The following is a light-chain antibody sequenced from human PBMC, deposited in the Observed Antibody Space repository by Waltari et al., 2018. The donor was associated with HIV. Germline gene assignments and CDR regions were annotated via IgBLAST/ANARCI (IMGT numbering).Light chain of an antibody. Sequence: QSALTQPPSVSGSPGQSVTISCTGTSSDVGGYNYVSWYQHHPGKAPKLMIYEVTNRPSGVSNRFSVSKSGNTASLTISGLQAEDEADYYCSSYTSSSTLSRVFGGGTKLTVL. J-gene: IGLJ2*01. V-gene: IGLV2-14*01. CDR1: SSDVGGYNY. CDR3: SSYTSSSTLSRV. CDR2: EVT.